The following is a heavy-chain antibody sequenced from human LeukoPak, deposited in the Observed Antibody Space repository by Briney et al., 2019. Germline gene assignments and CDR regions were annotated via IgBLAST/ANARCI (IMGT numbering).Heavy chain of an antibody. D-gene: IGHD3-16*01. V-gene: IGHV1-69*05. CDR3: AISLMGGFDY. J-gene: IGHJ4*02. CDR2: NIPIFGTA. Sequence: SVKVSFKASGGTFSSYAISWVRQAPGQGLEWMGGNIPIFGTANYAQKFQGRVTITTDESTSTAYMELSSLRSEDTAMYYCAISLMGGFDYWGQGTLVTVSS. CDR1: GGTFSSYA.